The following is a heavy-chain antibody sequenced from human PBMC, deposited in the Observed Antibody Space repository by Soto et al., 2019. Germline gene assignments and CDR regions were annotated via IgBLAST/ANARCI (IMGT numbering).Heavy chain of an antibody. V-gene: IGHV4-31*03. Sequence: QVQLQESGPGLVKPSQTLSLTCTVSGGSISSGGYYWSWIRHHPGKGLEWIGYISYSGSTYYNPSLKRRVDISVDTSKNQFSLQLTSVTAADTAVYYWARGAFSGSYAGRWFDPWGQGTLVTVSS. J-gene: IGHJ5*02. D-gene: IGHD1-26*01. CDR1: GGSISSGGYY. CDR3: ARGAFSGSYAGRWFDP. CDR2: ISYSGST.